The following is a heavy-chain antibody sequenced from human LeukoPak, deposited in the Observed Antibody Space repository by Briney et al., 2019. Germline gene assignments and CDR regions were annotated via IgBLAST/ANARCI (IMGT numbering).Heavy chain of an antibody. CDR3: ARDFTVTTPLYYYYMDV. D-gene: IGHD4-11*01. Sequence: GASVKVSCKASGGTFSSYTISWVRQAPGQGLEWMGRIIPILGIANYAQKFQGRGTITADKSTSTAYMELSSLRSEDTAVYYCARDFTVTTPLYYYYMDVWGKGTTVTVSS. J-gene: IGHJ6*03. CDR2: IIPILGIA. V-gene: IGHV1-69*04. CDR1: GGTFSSYT.